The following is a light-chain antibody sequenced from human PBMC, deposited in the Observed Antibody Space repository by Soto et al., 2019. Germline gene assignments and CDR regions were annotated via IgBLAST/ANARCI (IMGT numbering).Light chain of an antibody. Sequence: QSVLTQPASVSGSPGQSIAISCTGTSGDVGAYEFVSWHQQHPGKAPKLMIYDVSRRPSGVSDRFSGSKSGNTASLIISGLQAEDEADYYCSSFTGGSTSYVFGTGTKATVL. CDR1: SGDVGAYEF. V-gene: IGLV2-14*01. CDR2: DVS. CDR3: SSFTGGSTSYV. J-gene: IGLJ1*01.